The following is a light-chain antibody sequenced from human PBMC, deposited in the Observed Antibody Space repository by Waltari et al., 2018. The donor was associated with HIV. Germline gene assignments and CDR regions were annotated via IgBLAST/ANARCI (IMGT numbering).Light chain of an antibody. CDR3: QQYNNWRT. CDR2: DAS. J-gene: IGKJ1*01. CDR1: QSVDTN. V-gene: IGKV3-15*01. Sequence: IVMTQSPATLSVSQGEDAPLSCRASQSVDTNLAWYRQKPGQPPSLLIYDASTRATDIPARFSGSGSGSEFTLTITSLQSEDFAVYYCQQYNNWRTFGQGTRVEIK.